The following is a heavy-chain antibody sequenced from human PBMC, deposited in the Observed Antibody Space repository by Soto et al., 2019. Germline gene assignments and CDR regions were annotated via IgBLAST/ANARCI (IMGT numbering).Heavy chain of an antibody. CDR1: GYRFTTYW. CDR2: IAPSDSYT. CDR3: ARQEWVSRSSLDY. V-gene: IGHV5-10-1*01. J-gene: IGHJ4*02. D-gene: IGHD6-6*01. Sequence: GESLKISCNVSGYRFTTYWINWLLQMPRKGLELMCRIAPSDSYTNYSQSFQGHVTISADKSNSTAYLQWSSLKASDTALYYCARQEWVSRSSLDYCGRGTLVTFSS.